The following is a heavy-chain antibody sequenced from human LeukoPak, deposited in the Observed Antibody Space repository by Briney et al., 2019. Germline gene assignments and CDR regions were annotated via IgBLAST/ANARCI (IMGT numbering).Heavy chain of an antibody. V-gene: IGHV3-23*01. CDR2: ISGSGGST. D-gene: IGHD2-2*01. J-gene: IGHJ3*02. Sequence: GGPLRLSCAASGFTFSSYAMSWVRQAPGKGLEWVSAISGSGGSTYYADSVKGRFTISRDNSENTLYLQTNSLRAEDTAVYYCAKMSAIVVVPADAFDIWGQGTMVTVSS. CDR1: GFTFSSYA. CDR3: AKMSAIVVVPADAFDI.